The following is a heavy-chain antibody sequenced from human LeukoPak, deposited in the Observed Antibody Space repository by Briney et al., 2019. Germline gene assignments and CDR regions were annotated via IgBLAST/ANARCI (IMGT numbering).Heavy chain of an antibody. D-gene: IGHD3-22*01. CDR2: IYHSGST. CDR1: GGSISSSNW. CDR3: ASPEYYYDSSGFRDAFDI. J-gene: IGHJ3*02. Sequence: SETLSLTCAVSGGSISSSNWWSWVRQPPGKGLEWIGEIYHSGSTNYNPSLKSRVTISVDKSKNQFSLKLSSVTAADTAVYYCASPEYYYDSSGFRDAFDIWGQGTMVTVSS. V-gene: IGHV4-4*02.